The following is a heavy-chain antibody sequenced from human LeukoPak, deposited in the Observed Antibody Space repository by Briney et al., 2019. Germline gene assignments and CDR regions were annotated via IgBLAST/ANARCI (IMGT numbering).Heavy chain of an antibody. D-gene: IGHD3-22*01. CDR2: ISSSSSYI. J-gene: IGHJ6*02. CDR1: GFTFSSYS. V-gene: IGHV3-21*01. CDR3: ARRKYYYDNSHYYYHGMDV. Sequence: GGSLRLSCAASGFTFSSYSMNWVRQAPGKGLEWVSSISSSSSYIYYADSVKGRFTISRDNAKNSLYLQMNSLRAEDTAVYYCARRKYYYDNSHYYYHGMDVWGQGTTVTVSS.